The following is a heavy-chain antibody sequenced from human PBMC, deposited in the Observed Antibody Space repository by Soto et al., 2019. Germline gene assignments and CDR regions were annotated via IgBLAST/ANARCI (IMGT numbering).Heavy chain of an antibody. V-gene: IGHV1-2*04. CDR2: INPNSGGT. Sequence: QVQLVQSGAEVKKPGASVKVSCKASGYTFTGYYMHWVRQAPGQGLEWMGWINPNSGGTNYAQKFQGWVTMTRDTSISTAYMELSRLRSDDTAVYYCARSMITFGGVIEPFDYWGQGTLVTVSS. CDR1: GYTFTGYY. J-gene: IGHJ4*02. CDR3: ARSMITFGGVIEPFDY. D-gene: IGHD3-16*02.